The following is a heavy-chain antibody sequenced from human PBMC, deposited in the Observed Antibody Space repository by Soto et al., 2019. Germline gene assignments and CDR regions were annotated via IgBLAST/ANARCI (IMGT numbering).Heavy chain of an antibody. CDR1: GGSFSGYY. CDR2: SNHVGNT. Sequence: QVQLQQWGAGLLKPSETLSLTCAVYGGSFSGYYWSWIRQPPGKGLEWIGESNHVGNTNYNPSLKRRLTLSVDPYKNQFSLRLSAVTAADTAVYYCARVLIAGVTPDWGQGTLVLVSS. CDR3: ARVLIAGVTPD. D-gene: IGHD5-18*01. V-gene: IGHV4-34*01. J-gene: IGHJ4*02.